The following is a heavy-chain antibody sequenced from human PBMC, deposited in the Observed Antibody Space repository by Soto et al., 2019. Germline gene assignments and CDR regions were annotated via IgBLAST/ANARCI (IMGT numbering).Heavy chain of an antibody. D-gene: IGHD1-7*01. Sequence: QVQLVQSGAEEKKPGASVKVSCKASGYTFTSYAMHWVRQAPGQRLEWMGWINAGNGNTKYSQKFQGRVTITSDTAASTAYMELSSLRSEDTAVYYCARGVGNSAPDYWGQGTLVTVSS. J-gene: IGHJ4*02. CDR3: ARGVGNSAPDY. V-gene: IGHV1-3*05. CDR1: GYTFTSYA. CDR2: INAGNGNT.